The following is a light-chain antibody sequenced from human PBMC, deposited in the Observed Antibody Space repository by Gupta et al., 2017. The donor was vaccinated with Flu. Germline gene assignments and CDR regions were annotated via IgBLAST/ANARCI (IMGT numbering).Light chain of an antibody. J-gene: IGLJ2*01. CDR3: AAWDNGLSARV. Sequence: QSDLTQPPSASGTPGQTVSISCSGSSSNIGANPVSWYQQVPGTTPNLLIYANNQRPSGVPDRFSGSKSGTSASLAISGLQSENEADYYCAAWDNGLSARVFGGGTKLTVL. V-gene: IGLV1-44*01. CDR2: ANN. CDR1: SSNIGANP.